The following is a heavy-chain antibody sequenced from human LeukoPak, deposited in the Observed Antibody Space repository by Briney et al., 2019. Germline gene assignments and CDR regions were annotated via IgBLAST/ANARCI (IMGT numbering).Heavy chain of an antibody. V-gene: IGHV4-38-2*01. J-gene: IGHJ5*02. CDR3: ARLVTRITIFGVVIPNWFDP. D-gene: IGHD3-3*01. Sequence: SETLSLTCAVSGYSISSGYYWGWIRQPPGKGLEWIGIICHSGSTYYKPSLKSRVTISVDTSKNQFSLKLSSVTAADTAVYYCARLVTRITIFGVVIPNWFDPWGQGTLVTVSS. CDR2: ICHSGST. CDR1: GYSISSGYY.